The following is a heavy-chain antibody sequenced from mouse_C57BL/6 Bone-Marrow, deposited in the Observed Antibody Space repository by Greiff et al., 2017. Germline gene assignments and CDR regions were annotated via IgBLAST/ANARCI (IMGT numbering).Heavy chain of an antibody. CDR1: GYTFTDYY. J-gene: IGHJ4*01. CDR2: INPYNGGT. D-gene: IGHD2-4*01. Sequence: VQLQQSGPVLVKPGASVKMSCKASGYTFTDYYMNWVKQSHGKSLEWIGVINPYNGGTSYNQKIKGKATLTVDKSSSTAYMELNSLTSEDSAVYYCARSDYYYAMDYWGQGTSVTVSS. V-gene: IGHV1-19*01. CDR3: ARSDYYYAMDY.